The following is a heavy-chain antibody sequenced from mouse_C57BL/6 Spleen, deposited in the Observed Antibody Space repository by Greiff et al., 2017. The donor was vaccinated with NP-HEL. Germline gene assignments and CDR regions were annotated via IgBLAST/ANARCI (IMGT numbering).Heavy chain of an antibody. CDR1: GFTFSTYA. CDR3: ARDGDYGSSSYYFDY. CDR2: ISDGGSYT. Sequence: EVQLVESGGGLVKPGGSLKLSCAASGFTFSTYAMSWVRQTPEKRLEWVATISDGGSYTSYPANVKGRFTISRDNAKNNLYLQMSHLKSEDTAMYYCARDGDYGSSSYYFDYWGQGTTLTVSS. J-gene: IGHJ2*01. V-gene: IGHV5-4*01. D-gene: IGHD1-1*01.